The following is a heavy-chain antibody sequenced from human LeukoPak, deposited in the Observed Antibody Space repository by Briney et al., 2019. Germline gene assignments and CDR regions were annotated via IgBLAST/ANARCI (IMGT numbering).Heavy chain of an antibody. CDR3: AYSSSWYRFDY. Sequence: ASVKVSCKASGGTFISYAISWVRQAPGQGLEWMGGIIPIFGTANYAQKFQGRVTITADESTSTAYMELSSLRSEDTAVYYCAYSSSWYRFDYWGQGTLVTVSS. V-gene: IGHV1-69*13. J-gene: IGHJ4*02. CDR1: GGTFISYA. CDR2: IIPIFGTA. D-gene: IGHD6-13*01.